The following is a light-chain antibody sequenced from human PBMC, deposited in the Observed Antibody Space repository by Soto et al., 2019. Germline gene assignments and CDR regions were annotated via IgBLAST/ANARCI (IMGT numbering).Light chain of an antibody. CDR1: SSDIGGYND. V-gene: IGLV2-14*01. CDR2: EVT. CDR3: CSYICGSGPNVV. J-gene: IGLJ1*01. Sequence: QSVLTQPASVSGSPGQSITISCTGTSSDIGGYNDVSWYQQHPGKAPQVMIFEVTDRPYGISDRFSGAKSDNVTSLTISGLLVEDEDDYYCCSYICGSGPNVVFGSGTKLTVL.